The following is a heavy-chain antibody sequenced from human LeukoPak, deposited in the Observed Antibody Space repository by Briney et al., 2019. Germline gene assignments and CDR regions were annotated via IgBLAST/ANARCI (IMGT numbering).Heavy chain of an antibody. CDR2: INPNSGGT. V-gene: IGHV1-2*02. J-gene: IGHJ5*02. D-gene: IGHD1-26*01. CDR1: GYTFTGYY. Sequence: ASVKVSCKASGYTFTGYYMHWVRQAPGQGLEWMGWINPNSGGTNYAQKFQGRVTMTRDTSISTAYMELSRLRSDDTAVYYCARDDVPSGSYYDYWFDPWGQGTLVTVSS. CDR3: ARDDVPSGSYYDYWFDP.